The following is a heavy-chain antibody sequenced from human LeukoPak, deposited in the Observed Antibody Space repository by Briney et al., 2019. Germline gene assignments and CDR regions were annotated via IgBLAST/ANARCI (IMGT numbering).Heavy chain of an antibody. D-gene: IGHD2-2*01. J-gene: IGHJ5*02. Sequence: GASVKVSCKASGYTFTSYYIHWVRQAPGQGLEWMGGIIPIFGTANYAQKFQGRVTITADESTSTAYMELSSLRSEDTAMYYCAREGPAPFDPWGQGTLVTVSS. CDR1: GYTFTSYY. V-gene: IGHV1-69*13. CDR2: IIPIFGTA. CDR3: AREGPAPFDP.